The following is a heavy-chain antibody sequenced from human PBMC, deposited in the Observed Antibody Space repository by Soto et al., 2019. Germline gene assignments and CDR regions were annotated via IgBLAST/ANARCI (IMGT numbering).Heavy chain of an antibody. CDR1: GGSMNTYY. J-gene: IGHJ4*02. CDR3: ARGGWYIDY. D-gene: IGHD6-19*01. CDR2: IYYSGST. Sequence: SETLSLTCTVSGGSMNTYYWSWFRQPPGKGLEWIGYIYYSGSTDYNPSLKSRVTISVDTSNNQFSLKLSSVTAADTAIYYCARGGWYIDYWGQGTLVTV. V-gene: IGHV4-59*01.